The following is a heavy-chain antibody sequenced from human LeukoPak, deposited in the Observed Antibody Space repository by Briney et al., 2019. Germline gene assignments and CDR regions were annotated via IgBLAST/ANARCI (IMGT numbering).Heavy chain of an antibody. Sequence: SQTLSLSCAISGDSVSSNSAAWNWIRHSPPRGLEWLGRTYYRSKWYNDYAVSVKSRITINPDTSKNQFSLQLNSVTPEDTAVYYCARDSRTFYSSGCYDYWGQGTLVTVSS. CDR3: ARDSRTFYSSGCYDY. CDR2: TYYRSKWYN. J-gene: IGHJ4*02. CDR1: GDSVSSNSAA. D-gene: IGHD6-19*01. V-gene: IGHV6-1*01.